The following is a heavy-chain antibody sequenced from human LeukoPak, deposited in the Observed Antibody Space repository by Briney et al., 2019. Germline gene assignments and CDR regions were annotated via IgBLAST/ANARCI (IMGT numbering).Heavy chain of an antibody. CDR3: ATQDPARPYLNYYYYYYMDV. CDR2: INPSGGST. CDR1: GYTFTSYY. Sequence: ASVKVSCKASGYTFTSYYMHWVRQAPGQGLEWMGIINPSGGSTSYAQKFQGRVTMTEDTSTDTAYMELSSLRSEDTAVYYCATQDPARPYLNYYYYYYMDVWGKGTTVTVSS. J-gene: IGHJ6*03. D-gene: IGHD6-6*01. V-gene: IGHV1-46*01.